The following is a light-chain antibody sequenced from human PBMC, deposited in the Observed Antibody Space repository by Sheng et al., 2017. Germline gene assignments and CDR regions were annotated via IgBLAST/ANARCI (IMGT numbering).Light chain of an antibody. J-gene: IGKJ2*01. Sequence: DIQMTQSPSSLSASVGDRVTITCQASQDISNYLNWYQQKPGKAPKLLIYAASSLESGVPSRFSGSGSGTDFTLTISSLQPEDFATYYCQQSYGTPRTFGQGTKLEI. CDR1: QDISNY. V-gene: IGKV1-39*01. CDR2: AAS. CDR3: QQSYGTPRT.